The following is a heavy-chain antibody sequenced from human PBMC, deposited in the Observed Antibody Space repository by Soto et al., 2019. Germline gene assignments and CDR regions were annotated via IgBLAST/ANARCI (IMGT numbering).Heavy chain of an antibody. CDR2: IIPMLTVT. V-gene: IGHV1-69*02. CDR1: GGTFNTYT. CDR3: SIGSWSAETFDI. Sequence: QVHLVQSGAEVKTPGSSVKVSCKAAGGTFNTYTLIWVRQAPGHGLEWMGRIIPMLTVTNSAQKFQGRVTLTSDKSTGTAFMALTTLSSDDTAIYYCSIGSWSAETFDIWGQGTMVTVSS. D-gene: IGHD2-2*01. J-gene: IGHJ3*02.